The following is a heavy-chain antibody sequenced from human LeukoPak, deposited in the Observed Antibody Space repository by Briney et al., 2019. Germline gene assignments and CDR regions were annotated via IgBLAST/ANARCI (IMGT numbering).Heavy chain of an antibody. CDR3: ARDLKSLAAAGFAYNWLDP. Sequence: SVKVSCKASGGTFSSYAISWVRQAPGQGLEWMGGIIPIFGTANYAQKFQGRVTITADESTSTAYMELSSLRSEDTAVYYCARDLKSLAAAGFAYNWLDPWGQGTLVTVSS. CDR2: IIPIFGTA. CDR1: GGTFSSYA. V-gene: IGHV1-69*13. J-gene: IGHJ5*02. D-gene: IGHD6-13*01.